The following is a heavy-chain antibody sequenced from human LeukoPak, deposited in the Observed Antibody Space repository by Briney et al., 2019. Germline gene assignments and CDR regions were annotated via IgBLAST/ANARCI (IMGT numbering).Heavy chain of an antibody. V-gene: IGHV4-39*01. Sequence: SETLSLTCTVTGGSISSSAYYWGWICQPPGKGLEWIGSIHYSGSTYFNPSLKSRVTISVDTSRNQFSLKLNSVTAADTAVYYCARTYGRNWFDPWGQGTLVTVS. CDR1: GGSISSSAYY. D-gene: IGHD4-17*01. CDR2: IHYSGST. CDR3: ARTYGRNWFDP. J-gene: IGHJ5*02.